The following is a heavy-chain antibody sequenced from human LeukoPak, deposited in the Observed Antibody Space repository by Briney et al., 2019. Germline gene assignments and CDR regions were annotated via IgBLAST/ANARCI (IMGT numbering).Heavy chain of an antibody. CDR1: GFTFSSHG. J-gene: IGHJ4*02. V-gene: IGHV3-33*01. CDR3: ARDRVLHYFDY. Sequence: PGGSLRLSCAASGFTFSSHGMHWVRQAPGKGLEWVAVIWYDGSDKYYADSVKGRFTISSDNSKNTLYLQKTSPRADDTAVYYCARDRVLHYFDYWGQGALVTVSS. CDR2: IWYDGSDK. D-gene: IGHD3-16*01.